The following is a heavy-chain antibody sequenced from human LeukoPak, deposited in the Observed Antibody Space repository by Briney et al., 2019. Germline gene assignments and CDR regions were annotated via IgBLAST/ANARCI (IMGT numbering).Heavy chain of an antibody. CDR1: GFTFSAYA. J-gene: IGHJ4*02. V-gene: IGHV3-23*01. CDR2: IRGNSERT. Sequence: GGSLRLSCAASGFTFSAYAITWVRQAPGKGLEWVSAIRGNSERTYYADSVRGRFTISRDNSKDTVYLQISGLRVEDTAVYYCAREQSGTRGWYTVDYWGQGTLVAVSS. D-gene: IGHD6-19*01. CDR3: AREQSGTRGWYTVDY.